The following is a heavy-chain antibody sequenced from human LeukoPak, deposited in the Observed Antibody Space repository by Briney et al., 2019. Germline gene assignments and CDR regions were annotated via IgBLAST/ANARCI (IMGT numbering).Heavy chain of an antibody. D-gene: IGHD5-24*01. J-gene: IGHJ4*02. CDR3: ASLDGYNDY. V-gene: IGHV4-61*02. Sequence: PSQTLSLTCTVSGGSISSGSYYWSWIRQPAGKGLEWIGRIYTSGSTNYNPSLKSRVTISVDTSKNQFSLKLSSVTAADTAVYYCASLDGYNDYWGQGTLVTVSS. CDR2: IYTSGST. CDR1: GGSISSGSYY.